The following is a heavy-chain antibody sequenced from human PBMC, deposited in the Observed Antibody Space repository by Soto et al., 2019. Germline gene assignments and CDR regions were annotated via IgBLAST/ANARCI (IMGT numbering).Heavy chain of an antibody. CDR2: IKSKTDGGTT. J-gene: IGHJ4*02. D-gene: IGHD3-22*01. V-gene: IGHV3-15*01. CDR3: TTDSPSYYYDSSGYYTSAFDY. Sequence: EVQLVESGGGLVKPGGSLRLSCAASGFTFSNAWMSWVRQAPGKGLEWVGRIKSKTDGGTTDYAAPVKGRFTISRDDSKNTLYLQMNSLKTEDTAAYYCTTDSPSYYYDSSGYYTSAFDYWGQGTLVTVAS. CDR1: GFTFSNAW.